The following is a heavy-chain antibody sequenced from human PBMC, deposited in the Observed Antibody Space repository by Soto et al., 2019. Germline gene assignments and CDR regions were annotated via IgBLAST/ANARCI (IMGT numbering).Heavy chain of an antibody. CDR1: GFTFSTSW. J-gene: IGHJ4*02. V-gene: IGHV3-7*05. CDR2: IWPDGSQS. CDR3: VRDSQWPWPD. D-gene: IGHD6-19*01. Sequence: EVQLVESGGGLVQAGGSLRLSCEASGFTFSTSWMAWVRQAPGRGLEWVANIWPDGSQSYYVDSVKGRFTISRDNAKNSVYLQGNSLRADDTAVYYCVRDSQWPWPDWGQGTLVTVSS.